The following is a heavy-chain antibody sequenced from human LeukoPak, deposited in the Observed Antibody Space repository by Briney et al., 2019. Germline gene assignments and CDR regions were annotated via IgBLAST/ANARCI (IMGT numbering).Heavy chain of an antibody. CDR2: ISSSGSTI. CDR1: GFTFSDYY. Sequence: GGSLRLSCAASGFTFSDYYMSWIRQAPGKGLEWVSYISSSGSTIYYADSVKGRFTISRDNAKNSLYLQMNSLRAEDTAVYYCARAHCSSTSCYGMFDYWGQGTLVTVSS. CDR3: ARAHCSSTSCYGMFDY. D-gene: IGHD2-2*01. V-gene: IGHV3-11*04. J-gene: IGHJ4*02.